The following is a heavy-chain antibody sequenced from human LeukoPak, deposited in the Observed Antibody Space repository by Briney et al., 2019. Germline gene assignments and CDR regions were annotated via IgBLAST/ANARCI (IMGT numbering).Heavy chain of an antibody. D-gene: IGHD2-2*01. CDR1: GGSISSYY. CDR2: INYSGST. CDR3: GRVAGMPYWYFDV. Sequence: SETLSLTCTVSGGSISSYYWSWIRQPPGKGLEWIGYINYSGSTNYNPSLKSRLTTIVDTTTNQLSLQQSSMAAADAAVYYCGRVAGMPYWYFDV. V-gene: IGHV4-59*01. J-gene: IGHJ2*01.